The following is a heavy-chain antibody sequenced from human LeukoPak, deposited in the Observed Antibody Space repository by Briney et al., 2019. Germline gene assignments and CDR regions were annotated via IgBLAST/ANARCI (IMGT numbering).Heavy chain of an antibody. CDR3: ARDRSDCSGGSCYSNDYYGMDV. CDR2: IYYSGST. J-gene: IGHJ6*02. V-gene: IGHV4-59*01. Sequence: SETLSLTCTVSGGSISSYYWSWIRRPPGKGLEWIGYIYYSGSTNYNPSLKSRVTISVDTSKNQFSLKLSSVTAADTAVYYCARDRSDCSGGSCYSNDYYGMDVWGQGTTVTVSS. D-gene: IGHD2-15*01. CDR1: GGSISSYY.